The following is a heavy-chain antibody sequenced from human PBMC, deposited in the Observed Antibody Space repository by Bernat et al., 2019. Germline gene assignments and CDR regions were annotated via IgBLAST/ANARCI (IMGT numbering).Heavy chain of an antibody. CDR3: ARELRGARDYRVRYFDL. J-gene: IGHJ2*01. Sequence: QVQLVQSGAEVKKPGSSVKVSCKASGGTFSSYAISWVRQAPGQGLEWMRGIIPIFGTANYAQKFQGRVTITADESTSTAYMELSSLRSEDTAVYYCARELRGARDYRVRYFDLWGRGTLVTVSS. CDR2: IIPIFGTA. D-gene: IGHD3-10*01. CDR1: GGTFSSYA. V-gene: IGHV1-69*01.